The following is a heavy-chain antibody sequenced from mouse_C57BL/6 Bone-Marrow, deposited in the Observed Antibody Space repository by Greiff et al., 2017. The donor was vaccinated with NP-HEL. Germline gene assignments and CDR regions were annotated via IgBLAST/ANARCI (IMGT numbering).Heavy chain of an antibody. D-gene: IGHD2-4*01. V-gene: IGHV5-4*01. CDR3: ARGYDSYFDY. J-gene: IGHJ2*01. CDR1: GFTFSSYA. Sequence: DVHLVESGGGLVKPGGSLKLSCAASGFTFSSYAMSWVRQTPEKRLEWVATISDGGSYTYYPDNVKGRFTISRDNAKNNLYLQMSHLKSEDTAMYYCARGYDSYFDYWGQGTTLTVSS. CDR2: ISDGGSYT.